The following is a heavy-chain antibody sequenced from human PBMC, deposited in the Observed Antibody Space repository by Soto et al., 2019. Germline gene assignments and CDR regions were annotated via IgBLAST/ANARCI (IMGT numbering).Heavy chain of an antibody. CDR3: ARGSRYSSGRESLDY. V-gene: IGHV1-8*01. Sequence: QVQLVQSGAEVKKPGASVKVSCKASGYTFTSFDINWVRQATGQGLEWMGWMNPNSGNTGYAQKFQGRVTMTRNTSXXTAYMERSSLRSEDTAVYYCARGSRYSSGRESLDYWGQGTLVTVSS. J-gene: IGHJ4*02. CDR1: GYTFTSFD. CDR2: MNPNSGNT. D-gene: IGHD6-19*01.